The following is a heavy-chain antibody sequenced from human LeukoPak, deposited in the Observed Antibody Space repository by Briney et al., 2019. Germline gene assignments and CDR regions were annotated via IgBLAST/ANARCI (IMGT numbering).Heavy chain of an antibody. D-gene: IGHD5-12*01. Sequence: GGSLRLSCAASRFTFSSYSMNWVRQAPGKGLEWVSYIGSSGSTIYYADSVKGRFTISRDNAKNSLYLQMNSLRDEDTAVYYCARDPVATSRFDYWGQGSLVSVSS. V-gene: IGHV3-48*02. CDR3: ARDPVATSRFDY. CDR2: IGSSGSTI. J-gene: IGHJ4*02. CDR1: RFTFSSYS.